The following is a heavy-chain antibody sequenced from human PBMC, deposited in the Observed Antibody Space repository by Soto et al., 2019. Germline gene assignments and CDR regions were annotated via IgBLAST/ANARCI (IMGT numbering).Heavy chain of an antibody. J-gene: IGHJ4*02. Sequence: QVQLVQSGAEVKKRGASVKVSCKTSGDTFSDYFIHWVRQATGQGLAWMGWIKPNSGATNSAQKFKDSVTVARDTSMTTAYMELSGLTSDDTAVYFCAREQDVAGEGRFLDFWGQSTLVNVSS. D-gene: IGHD6-19*01. V-gene: IGHV1-2*02. CDR1: GDTFSDYF. CDR3: AREQDVAGEGRFLDF. CDR2: IKPNSGAT.